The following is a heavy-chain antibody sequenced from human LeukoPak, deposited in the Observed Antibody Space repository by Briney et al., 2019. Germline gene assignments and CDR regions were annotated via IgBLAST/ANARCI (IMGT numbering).Heavy chain of an antibody. V-gene: IGHV4-4*07. CDR3: ARGNYYDSRNAFDI. D-gene: IGHD3-22*01. CDR1: GASISSYY. J-gene: IGHJ3*02. Sequence: SETLSLTCTVSGASISSYYWSWIRQPAGKGLEWIGRIYTSGRTNYNPSLKSRVTISVDKSGNQFSLKLGSVTAADTAVYYCARGNYYDSRNAFDIWGQGTKVTVSS. CDR2: IYTSGRT.